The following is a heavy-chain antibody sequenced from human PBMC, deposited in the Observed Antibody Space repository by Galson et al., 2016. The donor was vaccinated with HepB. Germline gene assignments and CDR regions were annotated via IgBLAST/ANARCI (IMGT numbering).Heavy chain of an antibody. D-gene: IGHD3-10*01. CDR1: GDSVYNNGAA. CDR3: ARAVMLGRGMDV. Sequence: CAISGDSVYNNGAAWVWIRQSPSRGLEWLGRTFYRSTWENHYAGSVKNRITISPDTSRNQFSLHLNSVTPDDTAVYYCARAVMLGRGMDVWGQGTTVPVSS. V-gene: IGHV6-1*01. CDR2: TFYRSTWEN. J-gene: IGHJ6*02.